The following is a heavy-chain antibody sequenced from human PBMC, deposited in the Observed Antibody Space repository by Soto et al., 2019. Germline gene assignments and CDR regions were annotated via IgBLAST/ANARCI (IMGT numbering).Heavy chain of an antibody. J-gene: IGHJ6*02. V-gene: IGHV1-18*04. CDR1: GFGLINYG. CDR2: ISAYNGNT. CDR3: ARLGVTTSVYYYTMDV. D-gene: IGHD4-4*01. Sequence: ASVKVACKASGFGLINYGFTWVRQAPGQGLEWMGWISAYNGNTIYAQSLQGRLTMTRDTSTSTAYMELRSLRSDDTAVYYCARLGVTTSVYYYTMDVWGQGTTVTASS.